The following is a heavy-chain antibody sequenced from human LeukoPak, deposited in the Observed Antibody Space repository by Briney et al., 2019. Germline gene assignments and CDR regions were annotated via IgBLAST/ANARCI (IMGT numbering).Heavy chain of an antibody. CDR2: ISAYNGNT. V-gene: IGHV1-18*01. D-gene: IGHD6-13*01. Sequence: ASVKVSCKASGYTFTSYGISWVRQAPGQGLEWMGWISAYNGNTNYAQKLQGRVTMTTDTSTSTAYMELRSLRSDDTAVYYCARDSGRRGSAAATFGAFDIWGQGTMVTVSS. J-gene: IGHJ3*02. CDR1: GYTFTSYG. CDR3: ARDSGRRGSAAATFGAFDI.